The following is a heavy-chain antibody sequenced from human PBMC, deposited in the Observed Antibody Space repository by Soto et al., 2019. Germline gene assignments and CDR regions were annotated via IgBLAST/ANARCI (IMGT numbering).Heavy chain of an antibody. CDR3: AHRGVSGGGPGLLTY. V-gene: IGHV2-5*02. CDR2: IYWDDDK. D-gene: IGHD3-10*01. Sequence: QITLKESGPTLVKPTQTLTLTCTFSGFSLSTSGVGVGWIRQPPGKALEWLALIYWDDDKRYSPSLKSRLTIPKDTSKNQVVLTMTNMDPVDTATYYCAHRGVSGGGPGLLTYWGQGTLVTVSS. J-gene: IGHJ4*02. CDR1: GFSLSTSGVG.